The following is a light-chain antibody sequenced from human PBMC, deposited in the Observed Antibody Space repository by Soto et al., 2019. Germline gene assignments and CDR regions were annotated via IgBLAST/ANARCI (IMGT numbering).Light chain of an antibody. CDR2: TVS. Sequence: DIVMTQTPLSLTVTPGEPASISGRSSQSLLDSDDGNTDLDWYLQKPGQSPQLLIYTVSYRASGVPDRFSGSGSGTDFTLKISRVEAEDVGVYYCMQRIEFPLTFGGGTKVDIK. CDR1: QSLLDSDDGNTD. V-gene: IGKV2-40*01. J-gene: IGKJ4*01. CDR3: MQRIEFPLT.